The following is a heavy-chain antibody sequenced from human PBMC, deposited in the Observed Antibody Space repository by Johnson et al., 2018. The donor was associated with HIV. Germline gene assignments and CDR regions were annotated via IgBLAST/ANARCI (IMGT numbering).Heavy chain of an antibody. D-gene: IGHD1-7*01. CDR2: IKQDGSEK. CDR3: ASPLPTGTTSLDAFDI. Sequence: VQLVESGGGLVQPGGSLRLSCAASGFTFSSYWMSWVRQAPGKGLEWVANIKQDGSEKYYVESVKGRFTISRDNAKNSLYLQMNSLRAEDTAVYYCASPLPTGTTSLDAFDIWGQGTMVTVSS. V-gene: IGHV3-7*01. J-gene: IGHJ3*02. CDR1: GFTFSSYW.